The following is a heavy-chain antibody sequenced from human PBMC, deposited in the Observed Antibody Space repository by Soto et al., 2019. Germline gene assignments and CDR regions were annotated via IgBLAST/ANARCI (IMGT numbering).Heavy chain of an antibody. CDR2: ISSGRSST. J-gene: IGHJ4*02. V-gene: IGHV3-11*05. CDR3: ARVAPPQDY. Sequence: QVQLVESGGGLVKPGGSLRLSCAASGFTLSDYYMSWIRQAPGKGLEWVSYISSGRSSTNYADSVKGRFTISRDSAKNSLYLQMNSLTAEDTAVYYCARVAPPQDYWGLGTLVTVSS. CDR1: GFTLSDYY.